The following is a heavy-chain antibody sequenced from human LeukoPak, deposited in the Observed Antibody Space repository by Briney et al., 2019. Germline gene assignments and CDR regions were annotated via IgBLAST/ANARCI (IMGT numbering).Heavy chain of an antibody. CDR1: GFTFSGFW. Sequence: GGSLRLSCAVSGFTFSGFWMSWSRQAPGKGLEWVASINSDGSEGYCADVVKGRFTISRDNAKNSLYLQINSLRAEDTAVYYCARSSYSSSSSVWGQGTMVTVSS. CDR2: INSDGSEG. V-gene: IGHV3-7*03. D-gene: IGHD6-6*01. CDR3: ARSSYSSSSSV. J-gene: IGHJ3*01.